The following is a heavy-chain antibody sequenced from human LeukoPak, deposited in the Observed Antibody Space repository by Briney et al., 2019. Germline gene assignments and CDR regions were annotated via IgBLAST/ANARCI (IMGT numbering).Heavy chain of an antibody. CDR1: GYTLTELS. Sequence: ASVKVSCKVSGYTLTELSMHWVRQAPGKGLEWMGGFDPEDGETIYAQKFQGRVTMTEDTSTDTAYMELSSLRSEDTAVYYCATGPDPYYGSGSEDHWGQGTLVTVSS. CDR2: FDPEDGET. J-gene: IGHJ4*02. CDR3: ATGPDPYYGSGSEDH. V-gene: IGHV1-24*01. D-gene: IGHD3-10*01.